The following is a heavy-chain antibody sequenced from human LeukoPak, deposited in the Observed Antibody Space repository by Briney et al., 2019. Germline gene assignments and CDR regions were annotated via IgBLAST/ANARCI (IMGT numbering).Heavy chain of an antibody. J-gene: IGHJ4*02. CDR1: GFTFTSYT. CDR2: IGTTSTFI. V-gene: IGHV3-21*01. Sequence: PGGSLRLSCAASGFTFTSYTMNWVRQAPGKGLEWVASIGTTSTFIHYEDSVRGRFTISRDNAQDSLFLQMNSLGAEDTAVYYCAKAHPGFDYWGQGVLVTVSS. CDR3: AKAHPGFDY.